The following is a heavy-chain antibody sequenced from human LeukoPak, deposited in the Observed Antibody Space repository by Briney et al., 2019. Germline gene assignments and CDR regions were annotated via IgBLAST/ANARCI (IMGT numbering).Heavy chain of an antibody. CDR2: IVWDDNE. J-gene: IGHJ5*01. CDR3: SHRHYLGVTGPVVTFDS. Sequence: SGPTLVKPTQTLTLTCTFSGFSLSTGGMGVGWIRQPPGKALEWLAFIVWDDNEHYSPSLKNRLTITKDTSKNQVILTMTNMDPVDTATYYCSHRHYLGVTGPVVTFDSWGQGTLVTVSS. CDR1: GFSLSTGGMG. D-gene: IGHD2-21*02. V-gene: IGHV2-5*02.